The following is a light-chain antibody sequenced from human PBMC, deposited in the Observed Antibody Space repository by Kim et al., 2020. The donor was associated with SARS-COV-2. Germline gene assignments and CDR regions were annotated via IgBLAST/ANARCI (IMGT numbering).Light chain of an antibody. CDR2: GEN. CDR1: SLRMSY. J-gene: IGLJ2*01. V-gene: IGLV3-19*01. CDR3: NSWDLSSDQVP. Sequence: SSELTQDPAVSVALGQTVTITCQGDSLRMSYASWYQQKPGQAPVLVFYGENSRPSGIPDRFFGSSSRDTASLTITGAQAEDEADYYCNSWDLSSDQVPFGGGTQLTVL.